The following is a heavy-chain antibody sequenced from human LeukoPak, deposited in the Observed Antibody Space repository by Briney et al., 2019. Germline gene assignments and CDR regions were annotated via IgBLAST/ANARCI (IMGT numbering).Heavy chain of an antibody. J-gene: IGHJ4*02. D-gene: IGHD2-21*01. CDR3: AKKAAPVSAIRAGFDY. Sequence: GGSLRLSCSASGFTFTSYGMHWVRQAPGKGLEWVAVISYDGITNYYADSVKGRFTVSRDNSENTLYLQMNSLRADDTAVYYCAKKAAPVSAIRAGFDYWGQGTLVTVSS. V-gene: IGHV3-30*18. CDR1: GFTFTSYG. CDR2: ISYDGITN.